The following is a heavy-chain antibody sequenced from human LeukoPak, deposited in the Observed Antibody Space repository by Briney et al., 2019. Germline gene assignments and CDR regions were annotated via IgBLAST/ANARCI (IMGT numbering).Heavy chain of an antibody. CDR3: ARNVYFYSSGYYHY. D-gene: IGHD3-22*01. CDR1: EYIFTGYY. Sequence: ASVKVSCKASEYIFTGYYMHWMRPAPGQGLEWMGWINPNSGGTNYAQKFQGRVTITRDTSISTAYMELSRVSSDDPAVYYCARNVYFYSSGYYHYWGQGTLVTVSS. CDR2: INPNSGGT. V-gene: IGHV1-2*02. J-gene: IGHJ4*02.